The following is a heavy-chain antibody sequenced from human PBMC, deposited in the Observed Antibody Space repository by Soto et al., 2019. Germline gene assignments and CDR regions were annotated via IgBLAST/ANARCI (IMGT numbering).Heavy chain of an antibody. CDR1: GFTLSSYA. Sequence: PGGSLRLSCAASGFTLSSYAMHWVRQAPGKGLEWVAVISYDGSNKYYADSVKGRFTISRDNSKNTLYLQMNSLRAEDTAVYYCARDYTISGKRHYFDYWGQGTLVTVSS. V-gene: IGHV3-30-3*01. CDR3: ARDYTISGKRHYFDY. D-gene: IGHD1-26*01. CDR2: ISYDGSNK. J-gene: IGHJ4*02.